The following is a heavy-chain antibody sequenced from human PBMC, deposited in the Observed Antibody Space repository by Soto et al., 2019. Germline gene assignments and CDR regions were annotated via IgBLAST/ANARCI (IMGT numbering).Heavy chain of an antibody. D-gene: IGHD2-15*01. CDR2: INSDGSVS. CDR1: GFTFSNYW. Sequence: EVQLVESGGGLVQPGGSLRLSCAASGFTFSNYWMYWVRQAPGKGLEWVSRINSDGSVSSYADSVKGRLTLSRDNVNNTRYLQMDSLRAEDTAVYYCARGDCVGGTCYSLAGSFYYYMDVWGKGTTVTVFS. V-gene: IGHV3-74*02. CDR3: ARGDCVGGTCYSLAGSFYYYMDV. J-gene: IGHJ6*03.